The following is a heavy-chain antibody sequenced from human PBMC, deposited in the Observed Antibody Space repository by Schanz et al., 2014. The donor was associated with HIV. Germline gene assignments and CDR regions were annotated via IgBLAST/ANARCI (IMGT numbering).Heavy chain of an antibody. CDR2: LRYDGSNK. CDR1: GFIFSSYG. D-gene: IGHD4-17*01. V-gene: IGHV3-33*03. CDR3: YGDESGY. Sequence: QVQLVESGGGVVQPGRSLRLSCAASGFIFSSYGMYWVRQAPGKGLEWVAVLRYDGSNKYYADSVKGRFTISRDDSKNTLYLQMNSLRAEDTAVYYCYGDESGYWGQGTLVTVSS. J-gene: IGHJ4*02.